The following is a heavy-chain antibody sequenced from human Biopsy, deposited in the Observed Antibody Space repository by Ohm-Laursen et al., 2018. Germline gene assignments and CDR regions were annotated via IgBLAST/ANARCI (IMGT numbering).Heavy chain of an antibody. D-gene: IGHD1-26*01. V-gene: IGHV4-59*08. CDR2: IYYTGST. CDR1: GGSISSYY. J-gene: IGHJ2*01. Sequence: GTLSLTCTVSGGSISSYYWSWIRQPPGKGLEWIGYIYYTGSTNYNPSLKSRVAISVDTSMNHLSLRLTFVTAADTAVYYCARHAPSYSGSYWRYFDLWGRGTLVTVSS. CDR3: ARHAPSYSGSYWRYFDL.